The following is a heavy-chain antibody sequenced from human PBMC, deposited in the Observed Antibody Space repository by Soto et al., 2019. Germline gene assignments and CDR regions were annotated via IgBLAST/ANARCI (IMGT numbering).Heavy chain of an antibody. J-gene: IGHJ4*02. CDR1: GGSFTRNNW. CDR3: ASRDPGTRVDY. Sequence: QVQLQESGPGLVKPSGTLSLTCPVSGGSFTRNNWWTWVRQHPGQGLEWIGESYRTGSTNYTPSLKNRVPISLDKSENQFSLKVTTLNVADTADYYCASRDPGTRVDYWGQGTLVTVSS. V-gene: IGHV4-4*02. D-gene: IGHD1-7*01. CDR2: SYRTGST.